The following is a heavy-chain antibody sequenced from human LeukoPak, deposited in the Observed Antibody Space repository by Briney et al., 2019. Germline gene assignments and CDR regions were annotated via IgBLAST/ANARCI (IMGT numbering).Heavy chain of an antibody. CDR3: ARVMLDHCGGGSCYSGDAFDI. V-gene: IGHV3-48*01. J-gene: IGHJ3*02. D-gene: IGHD2-15*01. CDR1: GFTFSSYS. CDR2: ISSSSSTI. Sequence: PGGSLRLSCAASGFTFSSYSMNWVRQAPGKGLEWVSYISSSSSTIYYADSVKGRFTISRDNAKNSLYLQMNSLRAEDTAVYYCARVMLDHCGGGSCYSGDAFDIWGQGTMVTVSS.